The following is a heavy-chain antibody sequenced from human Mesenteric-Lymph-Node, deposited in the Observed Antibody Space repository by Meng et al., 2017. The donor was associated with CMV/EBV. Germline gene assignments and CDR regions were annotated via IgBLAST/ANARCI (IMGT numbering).Heavy chain of an antibody. CDR3: ARGRTNYDFWSGENLFDP. CDR2: LYSGGTA. V-gene: IGHV3-53*01. CDR1: GFSFSSYG. D-gene: IGHD3-3*01. Sequence: GESLKISCAASGFSFSSYGMSWVRQAPGKGLEWVSVLYSGGTAYYADSVKGRFTISRDNSKNMLYLQMNSLRAEDTAVYYCARGRTNYDFWSGENLFDPWGQGTLVTVSS. J-gene: IGHJ5*02.